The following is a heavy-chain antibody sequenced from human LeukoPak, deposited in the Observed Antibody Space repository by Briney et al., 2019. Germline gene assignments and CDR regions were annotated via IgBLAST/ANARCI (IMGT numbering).Heavy chain of an antibody. D-gene: IGHD2-15*01. CDR3: ASFYCSGGSCYQYFSYYYMDV. J-gene: IGHJ6*03. CDR1: GGSVSGYY. V-gene: IGHV4-59*02. Sequence: PSETLSLTCTVSGGSVSGYYWSWIRQPPGKGLEWIGYVYYTGSTNYIPSLKTRVTMSVDKSKNQLFLKMSSVTAADTAVYYCASFYCSGGSCYQYFSYYYMDVWGKGTTVTISS. CDR2: VYYTGST.